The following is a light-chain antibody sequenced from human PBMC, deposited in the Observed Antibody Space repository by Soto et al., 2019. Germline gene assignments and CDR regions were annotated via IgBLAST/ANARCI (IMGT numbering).Light chain of an antibody. CDR3: QQYGSSPQT. CDR1: QSVSSSY. CDR2: GAS. Sequence: IVLTPSPGTLSFSPGERATLSCRASQSVSSSYLAWYQQKPGQAPRLLIYGASSRATGIPDRFSGSGSGTDFTLTISRLEPEDFAVYYCQQYGSSPQTFGPGTKVDIK. V-gene: IGKV3-20*01. J-gene: IGKJ3*01.